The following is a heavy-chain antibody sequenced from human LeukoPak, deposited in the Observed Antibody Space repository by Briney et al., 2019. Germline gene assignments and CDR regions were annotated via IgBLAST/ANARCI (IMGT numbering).Heavy chain of an antibody. Sequence: GASVKVSCKASGGTFSSYAISWVRQAPGQGLEWMGRIIPILGIANYAQKFQGRVTITADKSTSTAYMELSSLRSEDTAVYYSARDLGGGGGFGEFNWFDPWGQGTLVTVSS. V-gene: IGHV1-69*04. CDR3: ARDLGGGGGFGEFNWFDP. CDR1: GGTFSSYA. CDR2: IIPILGIA. D-gene: IGHD3-10*01. J-gene: IGHJ5*02.